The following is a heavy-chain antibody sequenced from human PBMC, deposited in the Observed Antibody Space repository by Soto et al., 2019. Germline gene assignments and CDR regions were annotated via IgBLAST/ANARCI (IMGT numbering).Heavy chain of an antibody. Sequence: QVQLQESGPGLVKPSETLSLTCTVSGGSISSFYWSWIRQPPGKGLEWIGYIYYSGSSDYNPSLKTRVNISVHTSKNQFSLKLTSVTAADTAVYYCATLGGSGWYLDPWGQGTLVTVSS. D-gene: IGHD6-19*01. CDR3: ATLGGSGWYLDP. CDR1: GGSISSFY. V-gene: IGHV4-59*01. J-gene: IGHJ5*02. CDR2: IYYSGSS.